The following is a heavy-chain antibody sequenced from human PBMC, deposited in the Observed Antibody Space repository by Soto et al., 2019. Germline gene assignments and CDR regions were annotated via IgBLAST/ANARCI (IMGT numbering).Heavy chain of an antibody. CDR2: IMPVFGIA. Sequence: QVQLVQSGAEVKKPGSSVKVSCKASGGTFSRYSFTWVRQAPGHGLEWMGRIMPVFGIASYAQKFQGRVTITADESTSTAFMELSSLRSEDTAVYYCAREDRDRETGLVPAAIDGIDVWGQGTTVTVSS. J-gene: IGHJ6*02. D-gene: IGHD2-2*01. V-gene: IGHV1-69*08. CDR3: AREDRDRETGLVPAAIDGIDV. CDR1: GGTFSRYS.